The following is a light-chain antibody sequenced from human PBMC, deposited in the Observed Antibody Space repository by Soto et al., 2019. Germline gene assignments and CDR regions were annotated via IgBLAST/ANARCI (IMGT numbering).Light chain of an antibody. Sequence: EIVVPRSPAPLSVSRGERATLSCRASQSVSSNLAWYQQIHGQAPRLLIYGASSRDTGIPARFSGMWAGAYFTLAVSRLQSEVLEVHYCEKYNNWPRTFGQGTKVDIK. V-gene: IGKV3-15*01. CDR3: EKYNNWPRT. J-gene: IGKJ1*01. CDR2: GAS. CDR1: QSVSSN.